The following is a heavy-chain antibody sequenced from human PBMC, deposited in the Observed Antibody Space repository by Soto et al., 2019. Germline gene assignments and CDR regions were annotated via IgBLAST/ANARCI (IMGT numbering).Heavy chain of an antibody. D-gene: IGHD3-22*01. Sequence: QVQLVESGGGVVQPGRSLRLSCAASGFTFSTYGMHWVRQPPGKGLEWVAVISSDGKSEHYADPVKGRVSISRDNSKNTRSLQMNSLRVEDTAVYYCAKTITTYSGDSRGRGALGGYWGQVTLVTVSS. V-gene: IGHV3-30*18. CDR2: ISSDGKSE. CDR3: AKTITTYSGDSRGRGALGGY. CDR1: GFTFSTYG. J-gene: IGHJ4*02.